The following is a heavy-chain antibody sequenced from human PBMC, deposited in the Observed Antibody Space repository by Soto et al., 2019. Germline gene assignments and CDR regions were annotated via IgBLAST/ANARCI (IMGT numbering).Heavy chain of an antibody. CDR2: IKSKTDGGTT. D-gene: IGHD3-22*01. CDR1: GFTFSNAW. Sequence: PGGSLRLSCAASGFTFSNAWMNWVRQAPGKGLEWVGRIKSKTDGGTTDYAAPVKGRFTISRDDSKNTLYLQMNSLKTEDTAVNYCYQDPYYYDSGGTSWGQGPLVTVSS. CDR3: YQDPYYYDSGGTS. J-gene: IGHJ4*02. V-gene: IGHV3-15*07.